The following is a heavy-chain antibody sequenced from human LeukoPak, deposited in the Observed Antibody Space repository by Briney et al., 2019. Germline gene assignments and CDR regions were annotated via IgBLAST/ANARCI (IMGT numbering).Heavy chain of an antibody. CDR2: IWYDGSNK. CDR1: GFTFSSYG. Sequence: QAGGSLRLSCAASGFTFSSYGMHWVRQAPGKGLEWVAVIWYDGSNKYYADSVKGRFTVSRDNSRNTLYLQMHSLRVEDTAVYYCAKGVSGYNYYYFDSWGLGTLVTVSS. CDR3: AKGVSGYNYYYFDS. V-gene: IGHV3-33*06. J-gene: IGHJ4*02. D-gene: IGHD5-18*01.